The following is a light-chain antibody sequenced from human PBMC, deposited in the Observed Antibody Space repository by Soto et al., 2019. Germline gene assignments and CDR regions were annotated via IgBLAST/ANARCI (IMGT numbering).Light chain of an antibody. CDR1: QSVNLN. V-gene: IGKV3-15*01. CDR2: GAS. J-gene: IGKJ3*01. Sequence: IVLTQSPVSLSLSPGERAALSCTASQSVNLNLAWYQQKPGQPPRLLLYGASTRATGIPVRFRGSGSGTEFTLTISSLQSEDSAVYYCHQYNSWPRGTFGPGTKVDIK. CDR3: HQYNSWPRGT.